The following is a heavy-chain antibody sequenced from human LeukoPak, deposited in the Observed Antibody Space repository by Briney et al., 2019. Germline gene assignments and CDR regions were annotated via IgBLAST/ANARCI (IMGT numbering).Heavy chain of an antibody. CDR2: INPSGGST. D-gene: IGHD5-12*01. Sequence: ASVKVSCKASGYTFTSYYMHWVRQAPGQGLEWMGIINPSGGSTSYAQKFQGRVTMTRDMSTSTAYMELSSLRSEDTAVYYCARDFSGYDTRDYWGQGTLVTVSS. V-gene: IGHV1-46*01. J-gene: IGHJ4*02. CDR1: GYTFTSYY. CDR3: ARDFSGYDTRDY.